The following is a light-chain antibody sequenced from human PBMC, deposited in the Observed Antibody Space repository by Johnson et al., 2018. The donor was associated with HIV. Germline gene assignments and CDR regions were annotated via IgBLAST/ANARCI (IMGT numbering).Light chain of an antibody. V-gene: IGLV1-51*02. CDR1: NSNIGNNY. CDR3: GTWDSSLSKV. J-gene: IGLJ1*01. CDR2: ENN. Sequence: QSVLTQPPSVSAAPGQKVTISCSGSNSNIGNNYVSWYQQLPGTAPKLLIYENNKRPSGIPDRFSGSKSGPSATLGITGLQTGDEADYYCGTWDSSLSKVFGTGTKVTVL.